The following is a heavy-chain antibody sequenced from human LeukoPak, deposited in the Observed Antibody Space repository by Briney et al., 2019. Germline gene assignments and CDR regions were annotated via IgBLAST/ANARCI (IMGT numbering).Heavy chain of an antibody. CDR3: ATFPYYYGSGSFDY. CDR2: FDPEDGET. J-gene: IGHJ4*02. D-gene: IGHD3-10*01. V-gene: IGHV1-24*01. Sequence: ASVKVSCKVSGYTLTELSMHWVRQAPGKGLEWMGGFDPEDGETIYAQKFQGRVTMTEDTSTDTAYMELSSLRSEDTAVYYCATFPYYYGSGSFDYWGQGTLVTVSS. CDR1: GYTLTELS.